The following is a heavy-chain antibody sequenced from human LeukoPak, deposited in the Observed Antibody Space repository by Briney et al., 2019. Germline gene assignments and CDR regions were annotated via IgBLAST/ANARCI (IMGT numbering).Heavy chain of an antibody. CDR1: GGSFSGYY. Sequence: KPSGTLSLTCAVYGGSFSGYYWSWIRQPPGKGLEWIGEINHSGSTNYNPSLKSRVTISVDTSKNQFSLKLSSVTAADTAVYYCARGRKWYYYDSSGYYPSPYFDYWGQGTLVTVSS. D-gene: IGHD3-22*01. V-gene: IGHV4-34*01. J-gene: IGHJ4*02. CDR2: INHSGST. CDR3: ARGRKWYYYDSSGYYPSPYFDY.